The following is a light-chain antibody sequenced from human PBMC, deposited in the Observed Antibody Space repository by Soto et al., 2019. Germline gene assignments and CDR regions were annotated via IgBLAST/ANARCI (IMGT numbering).Light chain of an antibody. J-gene: IGLJ2*01. CDR3: QTWDSSTAV. CDR2: QDK. Sequence: SYELTQPPSVSVSPGQTASITCSGDKLGNKYACWYQQKPGQSPVLVIYQDKRRPSGIPERFSGSNSGNTATLTISGTQAMDEADYYCQTWDSSTAVFGGGPTLTVL. V-gene: IGLV3-1*01. CDR1: KLGNKY.